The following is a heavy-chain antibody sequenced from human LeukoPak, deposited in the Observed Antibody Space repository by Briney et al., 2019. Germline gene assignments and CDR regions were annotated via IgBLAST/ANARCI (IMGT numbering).Heavy chain of an antibody. V-gene: IGHV4-39*07. CDR3: ARDDRGYSNYYFDY. J-gene: IGHJ4*02. D-gene: IGHD4-11*01. CDR2: IYYSGST. Sequence: SETLSLTCTVSGGSISSSRDYWAWLRQPPGKGLEWIANIYYSGSTYYSPSLKSRVTISVDTSKNQFSLKLSSVTAADTAVYYCARDDRGYSNYYFDYWGQGTLVTVSS. CDR1: GGSISSSRDY.